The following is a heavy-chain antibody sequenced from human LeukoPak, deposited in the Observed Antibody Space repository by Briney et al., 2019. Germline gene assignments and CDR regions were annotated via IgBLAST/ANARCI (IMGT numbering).Heavy chain of an antibody. J-gene: IGHJ5*02. V-gene: IGHV3-23*01. CDR3: AKDPYWGPRVMYNWFDP. CDR1: GFTFSSYA. D-gene: IGHD7-27*01. Sequence: PGGSLRLSCAASGFTFSSYAMSWVRQAPGKGLEWVSAISGSGGSTYYADSVKGRFTISRDNSKNTLYLQMNSLRAEDTAVYYCAKDPYWGPRVMYNWFDPWGQGTLVTVSS. CDR2: ISGSGGST.